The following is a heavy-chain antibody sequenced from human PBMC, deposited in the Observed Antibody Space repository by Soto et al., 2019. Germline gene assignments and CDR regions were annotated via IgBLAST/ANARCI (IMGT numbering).Heavy chain of an antibody. Sequence: GGSLRLSCAASGFTFSSCVMGWVRQAPGKGLEWVSTITGSGGSTYYADPVKGRFTISRDDSKNTLYLQMNSLRAEDTALYYCAKDGSFDYWGQGTLVTVSS. D-gene: IGHD1-1*01. V-gene: IGHV3-23*01. CDR1: GFTFSSCV. CDR3: AKDGSFDY. J-gene: IGHJ4*02. CDR2: ITGSGGST.